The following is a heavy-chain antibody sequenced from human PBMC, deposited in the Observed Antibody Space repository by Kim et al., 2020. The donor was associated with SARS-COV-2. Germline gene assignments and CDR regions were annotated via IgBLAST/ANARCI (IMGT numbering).Heavy chain of an antibody. Sequence: SESLSLTCAVYGGSFSGYYWSWIRQPPGKGLEWVGEINHSGSTKYNPSLKSRVTISVDTSKNQSSLKLSSVLAADTAVVYCATDIVVRGPKAVCYSYYYG. J-gene: IGHJ6*01. V-gene: IGHV4-34*01. CDR3: ATDIVVRGPKAVCYSYYYG. D-gene: IGHD3-10*01. CDR2: INHSGST. CDR1: GGSFSGYY.